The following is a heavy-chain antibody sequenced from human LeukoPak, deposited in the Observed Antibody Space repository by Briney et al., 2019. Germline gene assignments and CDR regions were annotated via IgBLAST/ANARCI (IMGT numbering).Heavy chain of an antibody. CDR3: AKGGGGRLIYYYYMDV. CDR2: ITWNSDSI. V-gene: IGHV3-9*03. CDR1: GFTFDDYA. Sequence: GGSLRLSCAASGFTFDDYAMHWVRQAPGKGLEWVSGITWNSDSIDYADSVKGRFTISRDNAKNSLYLQMNSLRAEDMALYYCAKGGGGRLIYYYYMDVRGKGTTVTVSS. D-gene: IGHD3-16*01. J-gene: IGHJ6*03.